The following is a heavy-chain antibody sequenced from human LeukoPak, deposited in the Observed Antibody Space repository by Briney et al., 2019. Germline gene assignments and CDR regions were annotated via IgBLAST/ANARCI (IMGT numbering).Heavy chain of an antibody. V-gene: IGHV1-2*02. J-gene: IGHJ4*02. CDR2: LNPNSGGT. CDR3: ARGRGATYRPRLDY. D-gene: IGHD4/OR15-4a*01. Sequence: ASVKVFCKASGYTFTGYFVHWVRQAPGQGLEWMGWLNPNSGGTNYPQKFQGRVTMTRDTSISTAYMELSRLTSDDTALYFCARGRGATYRPRLDYWGQGTLVTVSS. CDR1: GYTFTGYF.